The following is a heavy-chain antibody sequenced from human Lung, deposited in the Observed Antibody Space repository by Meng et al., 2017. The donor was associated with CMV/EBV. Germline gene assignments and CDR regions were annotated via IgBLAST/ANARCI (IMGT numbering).Heavy chain of an antibody. CDR2: IWFDGSKT. J-gene: IGHJ4*02. CDR1: GFTFSNHG. V-gene: IGHV3-33*03. Sequence: SCAASGFTFSNHGMHWVRQAPDKGLEWVAVIWFDGSKTYYTDSVKGRFTISRDNSKRMLYLQMTSLRPEDTATYYCVTAIDVALDYWGRGTPVPVS. CDR3: VTAIDVALDY. D-gene: IGHD5-12*01.